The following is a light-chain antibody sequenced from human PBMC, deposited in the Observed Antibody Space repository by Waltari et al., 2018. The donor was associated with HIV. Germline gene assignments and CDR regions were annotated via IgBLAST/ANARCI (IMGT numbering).Light chain of an antibody. V-gene: IGLV2-14*01. CDR3: SSYTVPGTL. CDR1: SSAIGAYNY. CDR2: DVS. Sequence: SALTQPASVSGSPGQSITISCTGTSSAIGAYNYVSWYQQYPGKAPKLMIYDVSNRPSGVLTRFSGSKSGNTASLTISGLQAEDEADYYCSSYTVPGTLFGTGTRVTVL. J-gene: IGLJ1*01.